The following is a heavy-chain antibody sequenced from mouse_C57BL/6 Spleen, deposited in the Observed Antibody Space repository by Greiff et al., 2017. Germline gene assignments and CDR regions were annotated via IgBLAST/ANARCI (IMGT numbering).Heavy chain of an antibody. D-gene: IGHD1-1*01. CDR2: ISSGSSTI. CDR1: GFTFSDYG. Sequence: EVKLMESGGGLVKPGGSLKLSCAASGFTFSDYGMHWVRQAPEKGLEWVAYISSGSSTIYYADTVQGRFTISRDNAKNTLFLQMTSLTSEDTAMYYCAREGNYYGSSPFAYWGQGTLVTVSA. V-gene: IGHV5-17*01. CDR3: AREGNYYGSSPFAY. J-gene: IGHJ3*01.